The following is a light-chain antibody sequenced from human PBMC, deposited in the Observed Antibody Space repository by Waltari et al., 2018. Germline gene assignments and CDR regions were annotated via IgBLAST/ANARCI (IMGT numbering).Light chain of an antibody. Sequence: EIVMTQSPVTLSVSPGARATLSCRASQSVSSNLAWYQQKPGQAPRVLIYGASTRATGIPARFSGSGSGTEFTLTISSLQSEDFAVYYCQQYNNWPLYTFGQGTKLEIK. J-gene: IGKJ2*01. CDR3: QQYNNWPLYT. CDR1: QSVSSN. V-gene: IGKV3-15*01. CDR2: GAS.